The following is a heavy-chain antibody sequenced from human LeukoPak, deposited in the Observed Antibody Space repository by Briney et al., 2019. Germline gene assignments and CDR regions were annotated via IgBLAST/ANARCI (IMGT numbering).Heavy chain of an antibody. CDR2: IGGSGGST. CDR3: AKDQSMIVVVITLDY. D-gene: IGHD3-22*01. J-gene: IGHJ4*02. Sequence: GGSLRLSCAASGFTFSSYAMSWVRQAPGKGLEWVSAIGGSGGSTYYADSVKGRFTISRDNSKNTLYLQMNSLRAEDTAVYYCAKDQSMIVVVITLDYWGQGTLVTVSS. V-gene: IGHV3-23*01. CDR1: GFTFSSYA.